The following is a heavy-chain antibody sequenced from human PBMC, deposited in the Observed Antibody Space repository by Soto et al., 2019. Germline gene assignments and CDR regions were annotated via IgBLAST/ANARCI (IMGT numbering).Heavy chain of an antibody. CDR3: ARNTAVAGDY. CDR2: IIPILGIA. V-gene: IGHV1-69*10. J-gene: IGHJ4*02. D-gene: IGHD6-19*01. CDR1: GGTFSSYA. Sequence: ASVKVSCKASGGTFSSYAISWVRQAPGQGLEWMGGIIPILGIANYAQKFQGRVTITADKSTSTAYMELSSLRSEDTAVYYCARNTAVAGDYWGQGTLVTVSS.